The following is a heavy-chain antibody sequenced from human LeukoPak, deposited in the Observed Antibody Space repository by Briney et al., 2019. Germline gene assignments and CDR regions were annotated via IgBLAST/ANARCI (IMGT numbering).Heavy chain of an antibody. V-gene: IGHV4-4*07. CDR1: GCSISSYY. Sequence: SETLSLTRPVPGCSISSYYWSWLRPPAARELEWVGRIYIRGNTNYNPSLQSRVTISGDMSKNQVSLKLTYVTAADTPVYYCARDSGAIGRSLNRWFDPWGQGTLVSVSS. J-gene: IGHJ5*02. CDR3: ARDSGAIGRSLNRWFDP. D-gene: IGHD3-16*01. CDR2: IYIRGNT.